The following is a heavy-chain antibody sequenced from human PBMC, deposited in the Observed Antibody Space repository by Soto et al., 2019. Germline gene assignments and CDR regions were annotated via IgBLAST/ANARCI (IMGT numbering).Heavy chain of an antibody. CDR3: AIHATIAVAGTGGDY. CDR1: GGSISSSSYY. J-gene: IGHJ4*02. Sequence: QLQLQESGPGLVKPSETLSLTCTVSGGSISSSSYYWGWIRQPPGKGLEWIGSIYYSGSTYYNPSLKSRVTISVDTSKNQFSLTLSSVTAADTAVYYCAIHATIAVAGTGGDYWGQGTLVTVSS. D-gene: IGHD6-19*01. V-gene: IGHV4-39*01. CDR2: IYYSGST.